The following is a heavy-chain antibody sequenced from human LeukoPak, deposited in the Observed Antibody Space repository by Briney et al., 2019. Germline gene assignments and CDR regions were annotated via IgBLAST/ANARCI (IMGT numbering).Heavy chain of an antibody. J-gene: IGHJ5*02. D-gene: IGHD5-12*01. V-gene: IGHV1-2*02. CDR2: INPNSGGT. CDR3: ARDPGPHSGYGFDP. CDR1: GYTFTCYY. Sequence: ASVKVSCKASGYTFTCYYMHWVRQAPGQGLEWMGWINPNSGGTNYAQKFQGRVTMTRDTSISTAYMELSRLRSDDTAVYYCARDPGPHSGYGFDPWGQGTLVTVSS.